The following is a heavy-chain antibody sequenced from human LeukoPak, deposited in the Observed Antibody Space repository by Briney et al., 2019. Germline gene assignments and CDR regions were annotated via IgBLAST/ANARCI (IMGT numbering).Heavy chain of an antibody. CDR3: ARGMIAVVTNYLAPYFDL. CDR1: GGSISSSNW. V-gene: IGHV4-4*02. Sequence: SGTLSLTCAVSGGSISSSNWWSWVRPPPGKGLEWIGEIYHSGSTNYNPSLKSRVTISVDKSKNQFSLKLSSVTAADTAVYYCARGMIAVVTNYLAPYFDLWGRGTLVTVSS. CDR2: IYHSGST. D-gene: IGHD3-22*01. J-gene: IGHJ2*01.